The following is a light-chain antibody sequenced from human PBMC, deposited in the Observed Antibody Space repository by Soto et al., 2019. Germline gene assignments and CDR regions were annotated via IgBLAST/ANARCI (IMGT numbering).Light chain of an antibody. J-gene: IGKJ5*01. CDR3: QQSYSTPIT. CDR1: QFISTY. Sequence: IQLTQSPSSLSASVGDRVTITCRPSQFISTYLNWYQQKPGKAPNLLIYTTSSLHSGVPSRFSGSGSGTDFTLTISSLQPEDFATYYCQQSYSTPITFGQGRRLEI. CDR2: TTS. V-gene: IGKV1-39*01.